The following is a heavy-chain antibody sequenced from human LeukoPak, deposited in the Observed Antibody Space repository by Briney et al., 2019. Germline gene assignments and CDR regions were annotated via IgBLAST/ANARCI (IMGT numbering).Heavy chain of an antibody. CDR2: IYYSGST. J-gene: IGHJ4*02. CDR1: GGSISSYY. Sequence: PSETLSLTCTVSGGSISSYYWSWIRQPPGKGLEWIGYIYYSGSTNYNPSLKSRVTISVDTSKNQFSLKLSSVTAADTAVYYCARVLGRYCSSTSCMRGGSYPYYFDYWGQGTLVTVSS. V-gene: IGHV4-59*01. CDR3: ARVLGRYCSSTSCMRGGSYPYYFDY. D-gene: IGHD2-2*01.